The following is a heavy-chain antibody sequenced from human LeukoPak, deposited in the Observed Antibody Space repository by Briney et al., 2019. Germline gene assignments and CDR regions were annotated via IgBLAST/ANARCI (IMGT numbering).Heavy chain of an antibody. CDR2: IQHDGGKQ. D-gene: IGHD2-21*02. Sequence: GGSLRLSCAASGFTFSIFGMHWVGQAPGKGLEWVAYIQHDGGKQRYADSVKGRFTISRDNSKHTLYLQMNTLKVEDTAVYYCAKKKAGNGDRFDYWGQGTLLTVSS. CDR1: GFTFSIFG. J-gene: IGHJ4*02. V-gene: IGHV3-30*02. CDR3: AKKKAGNGDRFDY.